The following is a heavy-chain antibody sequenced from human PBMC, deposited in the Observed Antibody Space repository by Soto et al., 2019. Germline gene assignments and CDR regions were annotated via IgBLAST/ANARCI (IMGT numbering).Heavy chain of an antibody. CDR1: GFSLCTSGMC. Sequence: SGPTLVNPTQTLTLTCTFSGFSLCTSGMCVSWIRQPPGKALEWLALIDWDDDKYYSTSLKTRLTISKDTSKNQVVLTMTNMDPVDTATYYCARGTAAIPPYYYYGMDVWGQGTTVTVSS. CDR3: ARGTAAIPPYYYYGMDV. CDR2: IDWDDDK. J-gene: IGHJ6*02. D-gene: IGHD2-2*01. V-gene: IGHV2-70*01.